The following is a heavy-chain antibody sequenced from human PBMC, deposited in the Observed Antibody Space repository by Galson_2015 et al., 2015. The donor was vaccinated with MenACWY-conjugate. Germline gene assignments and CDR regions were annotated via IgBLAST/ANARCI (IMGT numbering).Heavy chain of an antibody. Sequence: SVKVSCKASGYTFTSYGISWVRQAPGQGLEWMGWISAYNGNTNYAQKLQGRVTMTTDTSTSTAYMELRSLRSDDTAVYYCARAPMVRGVGSFDYWGQGTLVTVSS. CDR1: GYTFTSYG. J-gene: IGHJ4*02. D-gene: IGHD3-10*01. V-gene: IGHV1-18*01. CDR2: ISAYNGNT. CDR3: ARAPMVRGVGSFDY.